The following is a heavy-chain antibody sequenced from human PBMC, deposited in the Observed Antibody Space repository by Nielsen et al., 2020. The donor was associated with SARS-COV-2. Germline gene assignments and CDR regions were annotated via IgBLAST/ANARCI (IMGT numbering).Heavy chain of an antibody. J-gene: IGHJ3*02. D-gene: IGHD6-13*01. CDR2: INPSGGST. CDR1: GYTFTSYY. V-gene: IGHV1-46*01. Sequence: ASVKVSCKASGYTFTSYYMHWVRQAPGQGLEWMGIINPSGGSTSYAQKFQGRVTMTRDTSTSTVYMELSSLRSEDTAVYYCARALLLQLVMISDAFDIWGQGTMVTVSS. CDR3: ARALLLQLVMISDAFDI.